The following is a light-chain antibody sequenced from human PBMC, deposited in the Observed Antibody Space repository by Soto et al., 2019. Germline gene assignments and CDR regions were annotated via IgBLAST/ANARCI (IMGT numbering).Light chain of an antibody. CDR2: AAS. CDR1: QSIRDY. J-gene: IGKJ1*01. CDR3: QQTFGIFPWT. V-gene: IGKV1-39*01. Sequence: DIQMTPSPSCLSAAVGDRITITCRVSQSIRDYLNWYQHKPGMAPQLLIYAASNLQSGVPSRLSGSGSGKDFTLTITSLQPEEFATYYCQQTFGIFPWTFGQGTKVDIK.